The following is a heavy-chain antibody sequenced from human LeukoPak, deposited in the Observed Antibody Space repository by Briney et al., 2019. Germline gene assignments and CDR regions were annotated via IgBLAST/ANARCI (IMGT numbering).Heavy chain of an antibody. D-gene: IGHD6-19*01. CDR3: ARASVAGTFYYFYYMDV. Sequence: PSEILSLTCTVSGGSISSYYWNWIRQPAGKGLEWIGRIYTSGSTYYNPSLKSRVTMSVDTSKNQFSLKLSSVTAADTAVYYCARASVAGTFYYFYYMDVWGKGTTVTVSS. J-gene: IGHJ6*03. CDR1: GGSISSYY. V-gene: IGHV4-4*07. CDR2: IYTSGST.